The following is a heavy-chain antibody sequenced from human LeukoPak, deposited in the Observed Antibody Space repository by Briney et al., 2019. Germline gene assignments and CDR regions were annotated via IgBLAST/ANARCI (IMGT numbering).Heavy chain of an antibody. D-gene: IGHD1-1*01. CDR3: AKGTDY. Sequence: PGGSLRLSCAASGFTFSKYGMAWFRQAPGKGLEWISAISGNSDSTYYADSVKGRFTISRDNSKNTLYLQMNSLTAADTAVYYCAKGTDYWGQGTLVTVSS. J-gene: IGHJ4*02. CDR2: ISGNSDST. CDR1: GFTFSKYG. V-gene: IGHV3-23*01.